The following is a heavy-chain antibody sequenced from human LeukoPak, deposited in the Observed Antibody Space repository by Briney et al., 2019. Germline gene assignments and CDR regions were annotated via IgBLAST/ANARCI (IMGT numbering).Heavy chain of an antibody. D-gene: IGHD6-13*01. CDR2: ISYDGSNK. V-gene: IGHV3-30*04. J-gene: IGHJ4*02. CDR1: GFTFSSYA. Sequence: GGSLRLSCAASGFTFSSYAMHWVRQAPGKGLEWVAVISYDGSNKYYADSVKGRFTISRDNSKNTLYLQMNSLRAEDTAVYYCARDREYSSSPIDYWGQGTLVTVSS. CDR3: ARDREYSSSPIDY.